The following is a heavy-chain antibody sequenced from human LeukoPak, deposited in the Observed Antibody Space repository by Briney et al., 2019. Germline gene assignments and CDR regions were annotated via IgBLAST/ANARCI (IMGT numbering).Heavy chain of an antibody. CDR1: GGSISSSSYY. CDR2: IYYSGST. V-gene: IGHV4-39*07. D-gene: IGHD3-9*01. Sequence: SETLSLTCTVSGGSISSSSYYWGWIRQPPGKGLEWIGSIYYSGSTYYNPSLKSRVTISVDTSKNQFSLKLSSVTAADTAVYYCARGGRYSDWLENSSRGEYNWFDPWGQGTLVTVSS. CDR3: ARGGRYSDWLENSSRGEYNWFDP. J-gene: IGHJ5*02.